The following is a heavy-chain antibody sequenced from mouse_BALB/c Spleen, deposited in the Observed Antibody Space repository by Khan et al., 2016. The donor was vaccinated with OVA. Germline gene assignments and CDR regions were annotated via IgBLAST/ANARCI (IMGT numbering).Heavy chain of an antibody. Sequence: QVQLKQSGTELMKPGASVKLSCKATGYTFSSYWIEWVKQRPGHGLEWIGEILPGSDSTNYNEKLKGKASFTADASSNTAYMQLSSLTSEDSAVYYCARRQTDAFDLWGQGTTLTVSS. CDR2: ILPGSDST. CDR3: ARRQTDAFDL. CDR1: GYTFSSYW. V-gene: IGHV1-9*01. J-gene: IGHJ2*01.